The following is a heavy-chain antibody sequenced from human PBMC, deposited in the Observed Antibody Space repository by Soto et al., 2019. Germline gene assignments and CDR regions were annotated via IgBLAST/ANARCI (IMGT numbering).Heavy chain of an antibody. V-gene: IGHV4-38-2*01. CDR3: ARVGPWVPYYYDSSPYTFENWFDP. Sequence: SETLSLTCAVSGYSISRGYYWCFLRQPPGKGLECIGSIYHGGSTYYNPSLNSRVTLSIDITNNHVSLILNSVTAADTAVYYCARVGPWVPYYYDSSPYTFENWFDPWGQGTLVTVSS. D-gene: IGHD3-22*01. CDR2: IYHGGST. J-gene: IGHJ5*02. CDR1: GYSISRGYY.